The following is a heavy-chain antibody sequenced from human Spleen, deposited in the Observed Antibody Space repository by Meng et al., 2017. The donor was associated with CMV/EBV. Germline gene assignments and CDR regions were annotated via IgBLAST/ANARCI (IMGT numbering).Heavy chain of an antibody. CDR3: TTDSYSSWRNYYYYGMDV. V-gene: IGHV3-15*01. J-gene: IGHJ6*02. Sequence: GESLKISCAASGFTFSNAWMTWVRQAPGKGLEWVGRIRSKTDGGTTDYAAPVKGRFTISRDGSKNTLYLQMNSLKTEDTAVYYCTTDSYSSWRNYYYYGMDVWGQGTTVTVSS. D-gene: IGHD6-13*01. CDR2: IRSKTDGGTT. CDR1: GFTFSNAW.